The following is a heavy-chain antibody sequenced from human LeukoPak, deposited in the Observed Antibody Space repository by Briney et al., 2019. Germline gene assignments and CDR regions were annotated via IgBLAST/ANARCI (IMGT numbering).Heavy chain of an antibody. Sequence: PGGSLRLSCAASGFTFSRYSMNWVRQAPGKGLEWVSSISSSSSYIYYADSVKGRFTISRDNAKNSLYLQMNSLRAEDTAVYYCARVILGATTSDYWGQGTLVTVSS. V-gene: IGHV3-21*01. CDR3: ARVILGATTSDY. CDR2: ISSSSSYI. CDR1: GFTFSRYS. J-gene: IGHJ4*02. D-gene: IGHD1-26*01.